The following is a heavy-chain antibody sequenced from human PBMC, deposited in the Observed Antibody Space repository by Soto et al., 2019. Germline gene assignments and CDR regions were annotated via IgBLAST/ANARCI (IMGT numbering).Heavy chain of an antibody. CDR3: ARRIVVVPAAIGDAFDI. Sequence: SETLSLTCTVSGGSISSSSYYWGWIRQPPGKGLEWIGSIYYSGGTYYNPSLKSRVTISVDTSKNQFSLKLSSVTAADTAVYYCARRIVVVPAAIGDAFDIWGQGTMVTVSS. D-gene: IGHD2-2*02. V-gene: IGHV4-39*01. J-gene: IGHJ3*02. CDR2: IYYSGGT. CDR1: GGSISSSSYY.